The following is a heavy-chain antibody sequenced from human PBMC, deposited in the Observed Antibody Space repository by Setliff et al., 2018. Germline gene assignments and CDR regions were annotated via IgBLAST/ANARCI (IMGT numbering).Heavy chain of an antibody. Sequence: SETLSLTCTVSGGSISYNYWSWIRQPAGKGLQWIGRINTSGSTKYNPSLKSRVTMSVDKSKNQFSLKLSSVTAADTAVYYCARGGERYYSASWGQGTLVTVSS. CDR3: ARGGERYYSAS. CDR2: INTSGST. CDR1: GGSISYNY. V-gene: IGHV4-4*07. J-gene: IGHJ4*02. D-gene: IGHD1-20*01.